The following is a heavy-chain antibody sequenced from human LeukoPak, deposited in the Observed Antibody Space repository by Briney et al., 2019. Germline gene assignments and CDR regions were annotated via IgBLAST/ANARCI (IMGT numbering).Heavy chain of an antibody. D-gene: IGHD3-22*01. V-gene: IGHV4-59*08. Sequence: ASETLSLTCTVSGASISSFYWSWIRQPPGMGLEWIGYSHGNGDTNYNPSLKSRVTISVDTSKNQCSLKLTSVTAADTAVYYCARLRAYDSGTYYRWFDPWGPGTLVTVSS. J-gene: IGHJ5*02. CDR2: SHGNGDT. CDR3: ARLRAYDSGTYYRWFDP. CDR1: GASISSFY.